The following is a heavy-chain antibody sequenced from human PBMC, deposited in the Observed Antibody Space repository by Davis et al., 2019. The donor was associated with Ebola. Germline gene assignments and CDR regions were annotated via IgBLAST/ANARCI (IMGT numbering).Heavy chain of an antibody. CDR3: ARCGNWFDP. D-gene: IGHD2-21*01. CDR2: IYYSGIT. V-gene: IGHV4-39*01. CDR1: GGSIISSSSY. Sequence: SETLSLTCTVSGGSIISSSSYWGWIRQPPRKGLEWIGSIYYSGITYYNPSLRSRVTISVDTSKNQFSLKLSSVTAADTAVYYCARCGNWFDPWGQGTLVTVSS. J-gene: IGHJ5*02.